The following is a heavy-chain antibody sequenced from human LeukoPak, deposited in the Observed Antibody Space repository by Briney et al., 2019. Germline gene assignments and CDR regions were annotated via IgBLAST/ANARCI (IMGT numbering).Heavy chain of an antibody. CDR1: GFTFDDYA. CDR3: AREVCIGGSCSVFDY. Sequence: PGGSLRLSCAASGFTFDDYAMHWVRQAPGKGLEWVSGISWNSGSIGYADSVKGRFTISRDNAKNTLSLQMNSLRTEDTAVYYCAREVCIGGSCSVFDYWGQGTLVTVSS. V-gene: IGHV3-9*01. D-gene: IGHD2-15*01. CDR2: ISWNSGSI. J-gene: IGHJ4*02.